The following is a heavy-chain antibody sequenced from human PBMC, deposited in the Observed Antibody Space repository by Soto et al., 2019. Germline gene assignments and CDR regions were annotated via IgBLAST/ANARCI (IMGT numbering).Heavy chain of an antibody. D-gene: IGHD4-17*01. V-gene: IGHV3-30*18. CDR2: MSYDGSKK. Sequence: QGQLVESGGGVVQTGRSLRLSCEASGFTFSSFGMHWVRQAPGKGLELVAVMSYDGSKKYYVDSVKGRFTISRDNSKNTLYLQMNNLRPEDTAVYFCTKDTLRFRLSGGDADYYGLAVWGQGTTVIVSS. CDR3: TKDTLRFRLSGGDADYYGLAV. CDR1: GFTFSSFG. J-gene: IGHJ6*02.